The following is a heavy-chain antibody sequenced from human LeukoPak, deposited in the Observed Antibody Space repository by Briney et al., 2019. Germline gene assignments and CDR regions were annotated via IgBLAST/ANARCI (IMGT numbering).Heavy chain of an antibody. CDR3: AKASMVRGVPIDY. CDR1: GFTFSSYT. CDR2: ISSSSNTI. V-gene: IGHV3-48*01. Sequence: GGSLRLSCAASGFTFSSYTVNWVRQAPGKGLEWLSYISSSSNTIHYADSVKGRFTISRDNSKNTLYLQMNSLRAEDTAVYYCAKASMVRGVPIDYWGQGTLVTVSS. D-gene: IGHD3-10*01. J-gene: IGHJ4*02.